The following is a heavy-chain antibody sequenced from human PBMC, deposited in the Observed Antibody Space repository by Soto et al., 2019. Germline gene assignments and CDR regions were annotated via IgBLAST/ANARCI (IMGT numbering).Heavy chain of an antibody. D-gene: IGHD6-19*01. Sequence: GESLKISCKGSGYSFTSYWIGWVRQMPGKGLEWMGIIYPGDSDTRYSPSFQGQVTISADKSISTAYLQWSSLKASDTAMYYCARHGGSSGWYRFHYYYYGMDVWGQGTTVTVSS. CDR3: ARHGGSSGWYRFHYYYYGMDV. V-gene: IGHV5-51*01. CDR2: IYPGDSDT. CDR1: GYSFTSYW. J-gene: IGHJ6*02.